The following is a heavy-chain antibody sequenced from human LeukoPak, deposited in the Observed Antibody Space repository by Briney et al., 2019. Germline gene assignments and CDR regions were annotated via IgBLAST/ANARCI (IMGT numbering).Heavy chain of an antibody. Sequence: ASVKVSCKASGYTFTSYYMHWVRQAPGQGLKWMGIMNPSGGSTSYAQKFQGRVTMTRDTSTSTVYMELSSLRSEDTAVYYCARARSSVTTVPTPGYWGQGTLVTVSS. D-gene: IGHD4-17*01. CDR1: GYTFTSYY. CDR2: MNPSGGST. J-gene: IGHJ4*02. V-gene: IGHV1-46*01. CDR3: ARARSSVTTVPTPGY.